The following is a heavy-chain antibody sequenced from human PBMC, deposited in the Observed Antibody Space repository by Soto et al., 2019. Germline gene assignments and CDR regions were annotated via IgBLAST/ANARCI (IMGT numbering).Heavy chain of an antibody. V-gene: IGHV4-59*01. CDR1: GDSINTYY. CDR2: IYYTGST. CDR3: ARESCSGVSCYGFDN. Sequence: PSETLSLTCTVSGDSINTYYWSWIRQPPGKGLEWIGFIYYTGSTKYNPSLKSRVTISVDTSKNEFSLMLSSVTPADTAVYFCARESCSGVSCYGFDNWGQGTLVTVSS. D-gene: IGHD2-15*01. J-gene: IGHJ4*02.